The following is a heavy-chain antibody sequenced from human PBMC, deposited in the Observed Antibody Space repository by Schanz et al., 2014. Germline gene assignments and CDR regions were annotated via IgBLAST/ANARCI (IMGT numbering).Heavy chain of an antibody. CDR3: ARGLVRYFAY. CDR1: GYTFTSYG. J-gene: IGHJ4*02. D-gene: IGHD2-8*02. Sequence: QVLLVQSGAEVKQPGASVKVSCKASGYTFTSYGITWVRQAPGQGLEWIGWINPNSGDRNYAQNFQGRVTMTRDTSISTAYMELSRLRSDDTAVYYCARGLVRYFAYWGQGTLVTVSS. CDR2: INPNSGDR. V-gene: IGHV1-2*02.